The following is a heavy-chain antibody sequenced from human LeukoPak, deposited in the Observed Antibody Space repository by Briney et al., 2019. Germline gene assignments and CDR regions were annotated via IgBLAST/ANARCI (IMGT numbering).Heavy chain of an antibody. J-gene: IGHJ4*02. CDR1: GGSISSYY. CDR2: IYYTGST. CDR3: ARDSPGYLAYDS. Sequence: SETLSLTCTVSGGSISSYYWSWIRQPPGKGLEWIGYIYYTGSTNYNPSLESRVTISVDTSKNQFSLKLRSVTAADTAVYYCARDSPGYLAYDSWGQGTLVTVSS. V-gene: IGHV4-59*08. D-gene: IGHD1-1*01.